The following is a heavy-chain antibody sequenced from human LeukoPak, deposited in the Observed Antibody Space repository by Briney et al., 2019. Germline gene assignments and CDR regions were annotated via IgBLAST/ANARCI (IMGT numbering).Heavy chain of an antibody. J-gene: IGHJ3*02. V-gene: IGHV3-21*01. D-gene: IGHD2-15*01. CDR2: ISSSSSYI. CDR1: GFTFSSYS. Sequence: NPGRSLRLSCAASGFTFSSYSMNWVRQAPGKGLEWVSSISSSSSYIYYADSVKGRFTISRDNAKNSLYLQMDSLRAEDTAVYYCARDLVAAFDIWGQGTMVTVSS. CDR3: ARDLVAAFDI.